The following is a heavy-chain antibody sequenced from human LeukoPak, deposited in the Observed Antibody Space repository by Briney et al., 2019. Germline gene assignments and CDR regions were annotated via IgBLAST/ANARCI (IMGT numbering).Heavy chain of an antibody. CDR3: AKDVEMATIEGNFDY. Sequence: GGSLRLSCAASGFTFSSYGMHWVRQAPGKGLEWVAVISYDGSNKYYADSVKGRFTISRGNSKNTLYLQMNSLRAEDTAVYYCAKDVEMATIEGNFDYWGQGTLVTVSS. CDR2: ISYDGSNK. D-gene: IGHD5-24*01. V-gene: IGHV3-30*18. J-gene: IGHJ4*02. CDR1: GFTFSSYG.